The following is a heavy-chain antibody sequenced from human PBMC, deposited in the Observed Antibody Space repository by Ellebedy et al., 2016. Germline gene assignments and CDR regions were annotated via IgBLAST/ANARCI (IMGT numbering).Heavy chain of an antibody. D-gene: IGHD3-10*01. V-gene: IGHV3-53*01. CDR3: AKDGITMVRGVIF. CDR2: IYSGGST. Sequence: GESLKISXAASGFTVSSNYMNWVRQAPGKGLEWVSLIYSGGSTYYADSVRGRFTISRDNSRNTLYLQMNSLRAEDTAVYYCAKDGITMVRGVIFWGQGTLVTASS. CDR1: GFTVSSNY. J-gene: IGHJ4*02.